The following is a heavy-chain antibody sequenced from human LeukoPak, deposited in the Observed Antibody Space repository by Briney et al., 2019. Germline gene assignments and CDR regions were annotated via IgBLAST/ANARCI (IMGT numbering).Heavy chain of an antibody. D-gene: IGHD2-21*02. CDR1: GYTFTDYY. Sequence: ASVKVSCKASGYTFTDYYMHWVRQAPGQGLEWMGWINPNSGDTNYAQKFQGRVTMTRDTSISTAYMELSRLGSGDTAVYYCAREYCAGDCYSHGAYFDYWGQGTLVTVSS. CDR2: INPNSGDT. J-gene: IGHJ4*02. CDR3: AREYCAGDCYSHGAYFDY. V-gene: IGHV1-2*02.